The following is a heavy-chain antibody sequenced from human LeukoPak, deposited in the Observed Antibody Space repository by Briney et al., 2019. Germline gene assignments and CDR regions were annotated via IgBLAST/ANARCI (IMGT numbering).Heavy chain of an antibody. CDR2: IYTSGST. J-gene: IGHJ4*02. Sequence: PSETLSLTCTVSGGSISSGSYYWSWLRQPAGKGLEWIGRIYTSGSTNYNPSLKSRVTISVDTSKNQFSLKLSSVTAADTAVYYCASSIAAFFDYWGQGTLVTVSS. CDR1: GGSISSGSYY. V-gene: IGHV4-61*02. D-gene: IGHD6-6*01. CDR3: ASSIAAFFDY.